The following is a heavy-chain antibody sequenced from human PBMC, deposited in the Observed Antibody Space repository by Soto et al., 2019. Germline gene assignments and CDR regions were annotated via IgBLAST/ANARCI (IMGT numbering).Heavy chain of an antibody. CDR2: IYSGGST. D-gene: IGHD3-10*01. CDR1: GLTVSSNY. CDR3: ARDFYYYGSGTMGGYFDY. J-gene: IGHJ4*02. Sequence: EVQLVESGGGLVQPGGSLRLSCAASGLTVSSNYMSWVRQAPGKGLEWVSVIYSGGSTYYADSVKGRFTISRDNSKNTLYLQMNSLRAEGTAVYYCARDFYYYGSGTMGGYFDYWGQGTLVTVSS. V-gene: IGHV3-66*01.